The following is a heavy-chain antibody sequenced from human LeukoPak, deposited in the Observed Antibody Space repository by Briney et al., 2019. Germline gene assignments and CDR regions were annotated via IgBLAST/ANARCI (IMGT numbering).Heavy chain of an antibody. CDR1: GYSISRGYY. J-gene: IGHJ3*02. V-gene: IGHV4-38-2*01. Sequence: PSETLSLTCAVSGYSISRGYYLGWIRQPPGKGLEWIGSIYHSGSTYYNPSLKSRGTISVYTAKNQFFLNLGSVSAVDTALYYCASPPAYSGSSHDAFDIWGQGKMVTASS. D-gene: IGHD1-26*01. CDR2: IYHSGST. CDR3: ASPPAYSGSSHDAFDI.